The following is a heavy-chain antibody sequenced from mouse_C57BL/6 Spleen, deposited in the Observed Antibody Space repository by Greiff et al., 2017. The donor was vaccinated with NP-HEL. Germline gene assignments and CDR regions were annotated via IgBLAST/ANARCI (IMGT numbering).Heavy chain of an antibody. CDR2: IDPSDSYT. J-gene: IGHJ4*01. D-gene: IGHD1-1*01. CDR3: ARKRVYYGSSYTAVDY. V-gene: IGHV1-69*01. CDR1: GYTFTSYW. Sequence: VQLQQPGAELLMPGASVKLSCKASGYTFTSYWMHWVKQRPGQGLEWIGEIDPSDSYTNYNQKFKGKSTLTVDKSSSTAYMQLSSLTSEDSAVYYCARKRVYYGSSYTAVDYWGQGTSVTVSS.